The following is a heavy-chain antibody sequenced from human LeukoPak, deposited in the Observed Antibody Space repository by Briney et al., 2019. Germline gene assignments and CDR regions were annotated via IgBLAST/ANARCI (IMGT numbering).Heavy chain of an antibody. CDR1: GGSISSYY. Sequence: PSETPSLTCTVSGGSISSYYWSWIRQPPGKGLEWIGYIYYSGSTNYNPSLKSRVTISVDTSKNQFSLKLSSVTAADTAVYYCAGEATVVTPGPNAFDIWGQGTMVTVSS. CDR3: AGEATVVTPGPNAFDI. D-gene: IGHD4-23*01. V-gene: IGHV4-59*01. CDR2: IYYSGST. J-gene: IGHJ3*02.